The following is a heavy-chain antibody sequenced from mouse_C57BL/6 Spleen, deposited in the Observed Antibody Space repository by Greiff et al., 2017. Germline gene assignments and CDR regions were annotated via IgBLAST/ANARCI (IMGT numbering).Heavy chain of an antibody. J-gene: IGHJ2*01. CDR3: ARSDGYSLFDY. V-gene: IGHV1-26*01. CDR2: INPNNGGT. CDR1: GYTFTDYY. Sequence: VQLQQSGPELVKPGASVKISCKASGYTFTDYYMNWVKQSHGKSLEWIGDINPNNGGTSYNQKFKGKATLTVDKSSSTAYMELRSLTSEDSAVYYCARSDGYSLFDYWGQGTTLTVSS. D-gene: IGHD2-3*01.